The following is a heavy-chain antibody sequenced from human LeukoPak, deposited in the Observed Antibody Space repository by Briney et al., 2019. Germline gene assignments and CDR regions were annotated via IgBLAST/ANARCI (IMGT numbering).Heavy chain of an antibody. D-gene: IGHD3-22*01. Sequence: PGGSLRLSCEASGFTFSSYAMHWVRQAPGKGLEWVAVISYDGSNKYYADSVKGRFTISRDNSKNTLYLQMNSLRAEDTAVYYCARDDWYYDSSGYYSWGQGTLVTVSS. J-gene: IGHJ4*02. CDR2: ISYDGSNK. CDR3: ARDDWYYDSSGYYS. V-gene: IGHV3-30-3*01. CDR1: GFTFSSYA.